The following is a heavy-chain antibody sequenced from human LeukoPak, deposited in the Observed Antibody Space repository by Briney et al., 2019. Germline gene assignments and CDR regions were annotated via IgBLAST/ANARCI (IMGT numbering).Heavy chain of an antibody. CDR1: GFTFSSFW. Sequence: GGSLRLSCAASGFTFSSFWMNWVRQAPGKGLEWVANIKEDGSEKYYVDSVKGRFTISRDKAKNSLYLQMNSLRAEDTAVYYCARRYYDNFDYWGQGTLVTVSS. CDR2: IKEDGSEK. D-gene: IGHD3-22*01. CDR3: ARRYYDNFDY. V-gene: IGHV3-7*01. J-gene: IGHJ4*02.